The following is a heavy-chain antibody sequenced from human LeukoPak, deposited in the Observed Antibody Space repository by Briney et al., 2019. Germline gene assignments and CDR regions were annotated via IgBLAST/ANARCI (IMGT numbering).Heavy chain of an antibody. V-gene: IGHV1-2*02. CDR1: GYTFIDYY. CDR2: INPNSGGT. J-gene: IGHJ4*02. CDR3: ATLGYCSGGSCSQGDY. Sequence: ASVKVSCKASGYTFIDYYMHWVRQAPGQGLEWMGWINPNSGGTNYAQKSQGRVTMTRDTSISTAYMELSRLRSDDTAVYYCATLGYCSGGSCSQGDYWGQGTLVTVSS. D-gene: IGHD2-15*01.